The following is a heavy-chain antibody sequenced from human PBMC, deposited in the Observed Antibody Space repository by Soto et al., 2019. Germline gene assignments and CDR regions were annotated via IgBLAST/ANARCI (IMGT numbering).Heavy chain of an antibody. CDR3: AKDTYYYDTTGYYVYDF. CDR1: GFTFSSYG. Sequence: QVQLVESGGGVVQPGRSLRLSCAASGFTFSSYGIHWVRQAPGKGLEWVAIISYDGSNRNYADSVKGRFTISRDNSKNTVFLQMNSLRPEDTAVYYCAKDTYYYDTTGYYVYDFWVQGTLVTVSS. V-gene: IGHV3-30*18. J-gene: IGHJ4*02. CDR2: ISYDGSNR. D-gene: IGHD3-22*01.